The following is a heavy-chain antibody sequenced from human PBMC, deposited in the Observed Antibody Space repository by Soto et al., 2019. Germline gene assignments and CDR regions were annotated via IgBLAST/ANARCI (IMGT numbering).Heavy chain of an antibody. CDR3: ARDGLGYCSGGSYCAFDI. V-gene: IGHV1-18*01. CDR2: ISAYNGNT. J-gene: IGHJ3*02. CDR1: GYTFTSYG. D-gene: IGHD2-15*01. Sequence: GASVKVSCKASGYTFTSYGISWVRQAPGQRLEWMGWISAYNGNTNYAQKLQGRVTMTTDTSTSTAYMELRSLRSDDTAVYYCARDGLGYCSGGSYCAFDIWGQGTMVTVSS.